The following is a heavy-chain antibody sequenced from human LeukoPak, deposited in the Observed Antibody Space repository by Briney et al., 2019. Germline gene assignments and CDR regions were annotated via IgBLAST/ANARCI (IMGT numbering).Heavy chain of an antibody. V-gene: IGHV1-2*04. CDR2: INPNSGGT. Sequence: GASVKVSCKASGYTFTGYYMHWVRQAPGQGLEWMGWINPNSGGTNYAQKFQGWVTMTRDTSISTAYMELSRLRSDDTAVYYCARDQSVAGAYYYYYGMDVWGQGTTVTVSS. J-gene: IGHJ6*02. D-gene: IGHD6-19*01. CDR1: GYTFTGYY. CDR3: ARDQSVAGAYYYYYGMDV.